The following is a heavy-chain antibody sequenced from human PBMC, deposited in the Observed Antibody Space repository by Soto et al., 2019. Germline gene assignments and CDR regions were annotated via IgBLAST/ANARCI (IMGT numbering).Heavy chain of an antibody. D-gene: IGHD3-22*01. J-gene: IGHJ4*02. CDR2: IYPGDSDT. CDR3: ARQSHYYDSSGYTVSYYFDY. V-gene: IGHV5-51*01. CDR1: GYSFTSYW. Sequence: ESLKISCKGSGYSFTSYWIGWVRQMPGKGLEWMGIIYPGDSDTRYSPSFQGQVTISADKSISTAYLQWSSLKASDTAMYYCARQSHYYDSSGYTVSYYFDYWGQGTLVTVSS.